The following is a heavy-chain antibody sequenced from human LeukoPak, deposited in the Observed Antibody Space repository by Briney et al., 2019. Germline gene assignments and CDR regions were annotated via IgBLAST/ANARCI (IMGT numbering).Heavy chain of an antibody. V-gene: IGHV3-53*01. Sequence: GGSLRLSCAASGFTVSSNYMSWVRQAPGKGLEWVSVIYGGGSTYYADSVKGRFTISRDNSKNTLYLQMNSLRAEDTAVYYCARDPRYYYDSSGYYYQHAFDIWGQGTMVTVSS. CDR3: ARDPRYYYDSSGYYYQHAFDI. J-gene: IGHJ3*02. CDR1: GFTVSSNY. CDR2: IYGGGST. D-gene: IGHD3-22*01.